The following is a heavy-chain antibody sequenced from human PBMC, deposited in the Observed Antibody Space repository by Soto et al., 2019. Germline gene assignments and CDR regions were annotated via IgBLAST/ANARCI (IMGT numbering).Heavy chain of an antibody. CDR3: ARRSGYYDILTASYYFDY. V-gene: IGHV3-21*01. CDR1: GFTFSSYS. J-gene: IGHJ4*02. Sequence: EVQLVESGGGLVKPGGSLRLSCAASGFTFSSYSMNWVRQAPGKGLEWVSSISSSSSYIYYADSVKGRFTISRDNAKNSLYLQMNSLRAEDTAVYYCARRSGYYDILTASYYFDYWGQGTLVTVSS. D-gene: IGHD3-9*01. CDR2: ISSSSSYI.